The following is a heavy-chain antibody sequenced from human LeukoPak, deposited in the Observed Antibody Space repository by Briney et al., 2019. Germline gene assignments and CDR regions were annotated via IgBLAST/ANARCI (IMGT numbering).Heavy chain of an antibody. Sequence: GGSLRLSCAASGFTFSSYSMNWVRQAPGKGLEWASSISSSSTYIYYADSVKGRFTISRDNAKNSLYLQMNSLRAEDTAVYYCARAPTYYYGSGDFDYWGQGTQVTVSS. J-gene: IGHJ4*02. D-gene: IGHD3-10*01. CDR3: ARAPTYYYGSGDFDY. CDR1: GFTFSSYS. V-gene: IGHV3-21*01. CDR2: ISSSSTYI.